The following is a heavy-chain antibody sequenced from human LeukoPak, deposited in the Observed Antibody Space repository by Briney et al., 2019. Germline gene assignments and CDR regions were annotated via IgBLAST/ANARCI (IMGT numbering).Heavy chain of an antibody. CDR3: ARGWGDYYDSSGYYHY. V-gene: IGHV3-23*01. Sequence: PGGTLRLSCAASGFTFSSYGMSWVRQAPGKGLEWVSAISGSGGSTYYADSVKGRFTISRDNSKNTLYLQMNSLRAEDTAVYYCARGWGDYYDSSGYYHYWGQGTLVTVSS. CDR1: GFTFSSYG. CDR2: ISGSGGST. D-gene: IGHD3-22*01. J-gene: IGHJ4*02.